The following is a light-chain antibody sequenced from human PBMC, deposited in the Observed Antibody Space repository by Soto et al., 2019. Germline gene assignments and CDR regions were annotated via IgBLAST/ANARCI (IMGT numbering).Light chain of an antibody. CDR1: QSISSY. Sequence: DIQMTQSPSSLSASVGDRVTITCRASQSISSYLNWYQQKPGKAPKLLIYAASSLQSGVLSRFSGSGSGTDFTLTGISLQPGRFATYDGQQRYSTPMYTFAQGTKLEIK. J-gene: IGKJ2*01. CDR3: QQRYSTPMYT. V-gene: IGKV1-39*01. CDR2: AAS.